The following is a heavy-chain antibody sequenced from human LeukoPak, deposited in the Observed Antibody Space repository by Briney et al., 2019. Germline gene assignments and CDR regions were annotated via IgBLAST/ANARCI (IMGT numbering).Heavy chain of an antibody. CDR3: ARGSFGDYDY. J-gene: IGHJ4*02. CDR1: EFTFSSYA. CDR2: ITASGGGT. V-gene: IGHV3-23*01. Sequence: GGSLRLSCAASEFTFSSYAMSWVRQDPGKGLEWVSAITASGGGTYYTDSVKGRFTISRDNSKNTLYLQMNSLRAEDTAVYYCARGSFGDYDYWGQGTLVTVSS. D-gene: IGHD4-17*01.